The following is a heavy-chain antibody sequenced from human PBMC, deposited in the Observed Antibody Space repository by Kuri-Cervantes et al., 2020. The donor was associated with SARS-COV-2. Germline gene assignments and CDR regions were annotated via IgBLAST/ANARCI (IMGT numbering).Heavy chain of an antibody. CDR1: GGSFNNYY. CDR3: ARVNIELVLPTPQVYFYMDV. CDR2: INHNGNT. J-gene: IGHJ6*03. Sequence: GSLRLSCAVYGGSFNNYYWSWVRQSPGKGLEWIGEINHNGNTNYNPSLKSRVTISVDTSKNQFSLKLSSVTAADTAVYYCARVNIELVLPTPQVYFYMDVWGKGTTVTVSS. V-gene: IGHV4-34*01. D-gene: IGHD2/OR15-2a*01.